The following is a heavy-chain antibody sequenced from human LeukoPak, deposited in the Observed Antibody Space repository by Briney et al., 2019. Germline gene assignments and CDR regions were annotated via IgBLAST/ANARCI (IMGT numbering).Heavy chain of an antibody. D-gene: IGHD1-26*01. CDR2: IIDSGNSI. CDR3: AKDPIFSGSYGVFDY. Sequence: GGSLRLSCAASGFRISNYAMSWVRQAPGTGLEWVSTIIDSGNSIYYADSAEGRFTISRDNSKNTLYLQMNSLRAGDTAVYYCAKDPIFSGSYGVFDYWGLGTLVTVSS. CDR1: GFRISNYA. J-gene: IGHJ4*02. V-gene: IGHV3-23*01.